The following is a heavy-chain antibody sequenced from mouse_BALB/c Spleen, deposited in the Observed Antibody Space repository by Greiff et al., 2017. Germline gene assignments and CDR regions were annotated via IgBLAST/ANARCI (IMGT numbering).Heavy chain of an antibody. Sequence: EVQVVESGGGLVQPGGSRKLSCAASGFTFSSFGMHWARQAPEKGLEWVAYISSGSSTIYYADTVKGRFTISRDNPKNTLFLQMTSLRSEDTAMYYCARKGGNYQGYYAMDYWGQGTSVTVSS. D-gene: IGHD2-1*01. J-gene: IGHJ4*01. V-gene: IGHV5-17*02. CDR3: ARKGGNYQGYYAMDY. CDR1: GFTFSSFG. CDR2: ISSGSSTI.